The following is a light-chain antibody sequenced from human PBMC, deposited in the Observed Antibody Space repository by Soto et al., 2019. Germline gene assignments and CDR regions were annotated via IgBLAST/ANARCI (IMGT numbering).Light chain of an antibody. CDR2: DAS. V-gene: IGKV3-11*01. CDR1: VMISTY. CDR3: QERSHWT. Sequence: EIVLTQSPGTLSLSPGQRATLSCRASVMISTYVAWYQQKPGQAPRLLIYDASNRATGVPARFSGSGSGTDFTLTISALEPEDFAVYYCQERSHWTFGRGTKVDIK. J-gene: IGKJ1*01.